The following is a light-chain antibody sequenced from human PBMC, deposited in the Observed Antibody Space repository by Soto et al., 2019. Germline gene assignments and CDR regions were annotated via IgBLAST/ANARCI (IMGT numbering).Light chain of an antibody. Sequence: QSVLAQPASVSGSPRQSVTISCTGTSSDVGAYNSVSWYQQHPDKAPQLMIYKGTQRPSGVSNRFSGSTSGNAASLTISGLQAGDEADYFCCSSAPESTYVFGTGTKLTVL. V-gene: IGLV2-23*01. J-gene: IGLJ1*01. CDR2: KGT. CDR3: CSSAPESTYV. CDR1: SSDVGAYNS.